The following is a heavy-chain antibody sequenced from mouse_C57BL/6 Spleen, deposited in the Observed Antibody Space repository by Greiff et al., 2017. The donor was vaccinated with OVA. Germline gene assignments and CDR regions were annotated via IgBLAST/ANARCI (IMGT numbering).Heavy chain of an antibody. J-gene: IGHJ1*03. V-gene: IGHV1-82*01. CDR2: IYPGDGDT. Sequence: QVQLQQSGPELVKPGVSVKISCKASGYAFSSSWMNWVKQRPGKGLEWIGRIYPGDGDTNYNGKFKGKATLTADKSSSTAYMQLSSLTSEDSAVYFCASGRLTTVVVRGYFDVWGTGTTVTVSS. D-gene: IGHD1-1*01. CDR1: GYAFSSSW. CDR3: ASGRLTTVVVRGYFDV.